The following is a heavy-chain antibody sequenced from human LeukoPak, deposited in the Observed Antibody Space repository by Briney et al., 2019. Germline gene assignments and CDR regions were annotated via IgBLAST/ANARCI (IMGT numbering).Heavy chain of an antibody. V-gene: IGHV4-30-2*01. D-gene: IGHD3-10*01. J-gene: IGHJ5*02. Sequence: SETLSLTCTVSGGSISSGGYYWSWIRQPPGKGLEWIGYIYHSGSTYYNPSLKSRVTISVDTSKNQFSLKLSSVTAADTAVYYCASKLLYYLSWFDPWGQGTLVTVSS. CDR3: ASKLLYYLSWFDP. CDR2: IYHSGST. CDR1: GGSISSGGYY.